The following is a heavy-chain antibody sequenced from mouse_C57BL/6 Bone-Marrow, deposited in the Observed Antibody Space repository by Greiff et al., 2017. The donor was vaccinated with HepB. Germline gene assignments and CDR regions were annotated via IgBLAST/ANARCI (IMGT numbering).Heavy chain of an antibody. Sequence: VHVKQSGAELVRPGASVKLSCTASGFNIKADYMHWVKQSPEQGLEWIGWIDPENGDTEYASKFQGKATITADTSSNTAYLQLSSLTSEDTAVYYCTREVDYWGQGTTLTVSS. CDR1: GFNIKADY. CDR2: IDPENGDT. V-gene: IGHV14-4*01. J-gene: IGHJ2*01. CDR3: TREVDY.